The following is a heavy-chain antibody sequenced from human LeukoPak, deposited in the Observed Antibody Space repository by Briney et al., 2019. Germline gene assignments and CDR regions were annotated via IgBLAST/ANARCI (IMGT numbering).Heavy chain of an antibody. CDR2: IIPIFGTA. V-gene: IGHV1-69*13. CDR3: AREVLGNFDY. D-gene: IGHD4/OR15-4a*01. J-gene: IGHJ4*02. CDR1: GYTFTGCY. Sequence: GASVKVSCKASGYTFTGCYMHWVRQAPGQGLEWMGGIIPIFGTANYAQKFQGRVTITADESTSTAYMELSSLRSEDTAVYYCAREVLGNFDYWGQGTLVTVSS.